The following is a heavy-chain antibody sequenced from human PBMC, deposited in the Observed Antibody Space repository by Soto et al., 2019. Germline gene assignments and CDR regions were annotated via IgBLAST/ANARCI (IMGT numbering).Heavy chain of an antibody. V-gene: IGHV3-23*01. Sequence: GGSLRLSCVASGFTFSTYAMTWVRQAPGKGLEWVSAISGSGSGTNYADSVKGRFTISRDNSKNILYLQMNSLRAEDTAVYYCAKEKPTTTCLDYWGPGTLVTVSS. CDR1: GFTFSTYA. J-gene: IGHJ4*02. D-gene: IGHD1-1*01. CDR3: AKEKPTTTCLDY. CDR2: ISGSGSGT.